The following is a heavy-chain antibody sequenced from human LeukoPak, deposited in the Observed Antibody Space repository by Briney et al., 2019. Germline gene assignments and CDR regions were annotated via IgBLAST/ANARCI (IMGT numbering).Heavy chain of an antibody. CDR1: GGSISGHH. J-gene: IGHJ3*02. D-gene: IGHD1-26*01. Sequence: SETLSLTCTVSGGSISGHHWTWIRRPPGTGLEWIGYFYDSGDFNYNPSLKSRVTIWMDMSNNQFSLTMSSVTAADTAMYYCARLLRPGGRKGDAFDIRGQGTLVTVSS. V-gene: IGHV4-59*08. CDR3: ARLLRPGGRKGDAFDI. CDR2: FYDSGDF.